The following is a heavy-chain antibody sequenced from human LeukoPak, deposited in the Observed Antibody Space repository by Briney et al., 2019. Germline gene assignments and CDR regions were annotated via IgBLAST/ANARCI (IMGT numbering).Heavy chain of an antibody. D-gene: IGHD2-21*02. CDR1: GFTFSTYS. CDR2: ISRSSSTI. CDR3: ASEAYCGGDCYQVDY. J-gene: IGHJ4*02. Sequence: GGSLRPSCAASGFTFSTYSMNWVRQAPGKGLEWVSYISRSSSTIYYADSVKGRFTISRDNAKNSLYLQMNSLRAEDTAVYYCASEAYCGGDCYQVDYWGQGTLVTVSS. V-gene: IGHV3-48*01.